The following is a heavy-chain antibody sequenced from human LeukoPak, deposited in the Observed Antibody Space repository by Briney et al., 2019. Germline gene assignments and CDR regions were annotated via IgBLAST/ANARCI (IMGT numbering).Heavy chain of an antibody. CDR3: ARDSSMAVRGVIPTDDRFDP. D-gene: IGHD3-10*01. CDR2: IKEDGTEK. CDR1: GFIFNSYW. J-gene: IGHJ5*02. V-gene: IGHV3-7*01. Sequence: PGGSLRLSCAASGFIFNSYWMTWVRQAPGKGLEWVANIKEDGTEKFYVDSVKGRFTISRDNAKNSLYLQMNSLRAEDTAVYYCARDSSMAVRGVIPTDDRFDPWGQGTLVTVSS.